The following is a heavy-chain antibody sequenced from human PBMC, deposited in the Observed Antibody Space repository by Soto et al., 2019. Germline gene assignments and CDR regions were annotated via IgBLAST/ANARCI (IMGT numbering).Heavy chain of an antibody. CDR2: IDGSGRNT. Sequence: GGSLRLSCAASGFTFRSYAMSWVRRAPGKGLEWVSSIDGSGRNTYYADSVKGRFTISRDNLKNTVSVQMNGLRVEDTALYFCAKDAGSVCSGGSCYFQPPDSWGQGNLVTVSS. CDR1: GFTFRSYA. D-gene: IGHD2-15*01. V-gene: IGHV3-23*01. CDR3: AKDAGSVCSGGSCYFQPPDS. J-gene: IGHJ4*02.